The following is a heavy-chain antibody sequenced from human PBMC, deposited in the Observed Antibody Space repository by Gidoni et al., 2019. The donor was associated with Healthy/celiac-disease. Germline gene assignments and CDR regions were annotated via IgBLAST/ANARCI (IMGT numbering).Heavy chain of an antibody. Sequence: QAQLVHSRSELKKPGPSVTVSCKASGYTFTSDAMNWLRQATGQGLAWMGWINTNTGNRTYGQGFTGWFVFSLVTSVSTAYVQISSLKAEDTAVYDGARSWEGYMVLFDYWGQGTLVTVSS. J-gene: IGHJ4*02. CDR1: GYTFTSDA. V-gene: IGHV7-4-1*02. CDR2: INTNTGNR. CDR3: ARSWEGYMVLFDY. D-gene: IGHD3-10*01.